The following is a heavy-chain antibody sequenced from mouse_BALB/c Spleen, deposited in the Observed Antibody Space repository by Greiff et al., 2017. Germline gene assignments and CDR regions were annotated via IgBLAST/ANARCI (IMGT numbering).Heavy chain of an antibody. Sequence: VQLQQSGPGLVQPSQSLSITCTVSGFSLTSYGVHWVRQSPGKGLEWLGVIWSGGSTDYNAAFISRLSISKDNSKSQVFFKMNSLQANDTAIYYCATSYYGSSYVRAMDYWGQGTSVTVSS. V-gene: IGHV2-2*02. CDR2: IWSGGST. CDR3: ATSYYGSSYVRAMDY. J-gene: IGHJ4*01. D-gene: IGHD1-1*01. CDR1: GFSLTSYG.